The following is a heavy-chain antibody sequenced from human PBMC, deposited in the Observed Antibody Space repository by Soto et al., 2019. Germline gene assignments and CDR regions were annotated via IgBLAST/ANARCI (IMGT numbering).Heavy chain of an antibody. V-gene: IGHV5-51*01. CDR2: IYPGDSDT. D-gene: IGHD2-15*01. CDR3: ARSMVVVAATQYYGMDV. Sequence: GETLKISCKGSGYSFTSYWIGWVRQMPGKGLEWMGIIYPGDSDTRYSPSFQGQVTISADKSISTAYLQWSSLKASDTAMYYCARSMVVVAATQYYGMDVWGQGTRVTVTS. CDR1: GYSFTSYW. J-gene: IGHJ6*02.